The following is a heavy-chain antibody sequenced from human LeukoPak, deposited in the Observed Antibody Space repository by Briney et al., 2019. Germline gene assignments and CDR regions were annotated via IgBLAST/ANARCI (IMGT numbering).Heavy chain of an antibody. V-gene: IGHV4-59*01. CDR1: GFTFSSYT. D-gene: IGHD3-22*01. CDR2: IYYSGST. CDR3: ASLLVYYYDSSEGYFDY. Sequence: GSLRLSCAASGFTFSSYTMNWIRQPPGKGLEWIGYIYYSGSTNYNPSLKSRVTISVDTSKNQFSLKLSSVTAADTAVYYCASLLVYYYDSSEGYFDYWGQGTLVTVSS. J-gene: IGHJ4*02.